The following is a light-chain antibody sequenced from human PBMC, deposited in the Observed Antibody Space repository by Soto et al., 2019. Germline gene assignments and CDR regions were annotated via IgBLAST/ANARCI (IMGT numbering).Light chain of an antibody. Sequence: DIVMSQSPVSLHVTPGEPASISCGFGQSLLHTNGRNYVDWYLQKPGQSPQLLIYLGSNRASGVPERFSGSGSGTDFTLKISRVEAEDVGVYYCMQALQTPWTFGQGTKVDIK. CDR3: MQALQTPWT. V-gene: IGKV2-28*01. CDR2: LGS. CDR1: QSLLHTNGRNY. J-gene: IGKJ1*01.